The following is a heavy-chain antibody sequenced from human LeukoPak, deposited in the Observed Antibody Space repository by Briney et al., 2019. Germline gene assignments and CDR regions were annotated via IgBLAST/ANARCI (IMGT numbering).Heavy chain of an antibody. CDR2: IYWDDDK. Sequence: SGPTLVKPTQTLTLTCTFSGFSLSTSGVGVGWIRQPPGKALEWLALIYWDDDKRYSPSLKSRLTITKDTSKNQVVLTMTNMDPVDTATYYCVHTVRQTSSWYGTFDYGGQGTLVTVSS. J-gene: IGHJ4*02. CDR3: VHTVRQTSSWYGTFDY. CDR1: GFSLSTSGVG. D-gene: IGHD6-13*01. V-gene: IGHV2-5*02.